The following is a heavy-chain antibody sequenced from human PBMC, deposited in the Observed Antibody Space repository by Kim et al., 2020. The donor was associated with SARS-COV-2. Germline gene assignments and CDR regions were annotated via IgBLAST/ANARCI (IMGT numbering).Heavy chain of an antibody. V-gene: IGHV1-18*01. J-gene: IGHJ6*02. Sequence: ASVKVSCKASGYTFIRFGISWVRQAPGQGLEWMGWISASNGNTNYAEKFQGRVTMTTDTSASTAYMELRSLISADTAAYYCARDYYDSSGYYYYYYGLDVWGQGTTVTVSS. CDR3: ARDYYDSSGYYYYYYGLDV. D-gene: IGHD3-22*01. CDR1: GYTFIRFG. CDR2: ISASNGNT.